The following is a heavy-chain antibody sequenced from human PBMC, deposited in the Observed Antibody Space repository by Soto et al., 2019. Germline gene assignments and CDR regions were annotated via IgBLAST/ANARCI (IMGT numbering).Heavy chain of an antibody. D-gene: IGHD6-19*01. CDR3: ARPRYSSGWIAGSNNSFDP. Sequence: PSETLSLTCTVSGGSISSSSYYWGWIRQPPGKGLEWIGSIYYSGSTYYNPSLKSRVTISVDTSKNQFSLKLSSVTAADTAVYYCARPRYSSGWIAGSNNSFDPWGPGTLVTLSS. CDR1: GGSISSSSYY. CDR2: IYYSGST. V-gene: IGHV4-39*01. J-gene: IGHJ5*02.